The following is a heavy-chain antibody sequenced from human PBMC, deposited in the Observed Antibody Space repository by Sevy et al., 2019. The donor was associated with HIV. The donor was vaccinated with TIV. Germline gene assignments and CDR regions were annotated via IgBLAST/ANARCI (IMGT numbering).Heavy chain of an antibody. CDR3: ARAITRGVDYGDYFDY. D-gene: IGHD4-17*01. Sequence: GGSLRLSCAASGFTFSSYWMSWVRQAPGKGLEWVANIKQDGSEKYYVDSVKGRFTIFRDNAKNSLYLQMNSLRAEDTAVYYCARAITRGVDYGDYFDYWGQGTLVTVSS. J-gene: IGHJ4*02. CDR2: IKQDGSEK. CDR1: GFTFSSYW. V-gene: IGHV3-7*01.